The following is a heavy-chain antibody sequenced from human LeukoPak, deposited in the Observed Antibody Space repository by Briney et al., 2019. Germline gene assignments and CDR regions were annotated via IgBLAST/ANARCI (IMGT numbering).Heavy chain of an antibody. CDR3: AREGYYGSGSSDYYGMDV. CDR1: GGTFISYA. Sequence: SVKVSCKASGGTFISYAISWVRQAPGQGLEWMGGIIPIFGTANYAQKFQGRVTITADESTSTAYMELSSLRSEDTAVYYCAREGYYGSGSSDYYGMDVWGQGTTVTVSS. J-gene: IGHJ6*02. V-gene: IGHV1-69*13. D-gene: IGHD3-10*01. CDR2: IIPIFGTA.